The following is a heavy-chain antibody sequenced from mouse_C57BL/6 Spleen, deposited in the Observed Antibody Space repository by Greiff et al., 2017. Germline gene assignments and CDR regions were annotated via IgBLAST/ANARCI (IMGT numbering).Heavy chain of an antibody. Sequence: EVQVVESGPGLVKPSQSLSLTCSVTGYSITSCYFWNWIRQLPGNKLEWMGYISYDGSNNYNPILKNQISITRDTSKNQFFLKLNSLTTEDTATYYCARYDYEADEYAKGDWGQGASVTVSS. V-gene: IGHV3-6*01. D-gene: IGHD2-4*01. CDR2: ISYDGSN. CDR1: GYSITSCYF. J-gene: IGHJ4*01. CDR3: ARYDYEADEYAKGD.